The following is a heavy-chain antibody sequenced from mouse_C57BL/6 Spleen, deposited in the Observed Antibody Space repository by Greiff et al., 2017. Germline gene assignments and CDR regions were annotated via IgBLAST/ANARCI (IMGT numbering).Heavy chain of an antibody. CDR1: GYSITSGYY. CDR2: ISYDGSN. CDR3: AREENYGNLCAY. V-gene: IGHV3-6*01. Sequence: EVKLQESGPGLVKPSQSLSLTCSVTGYSITSGYYWNWIRQFPGNKLEWMGYISYDGSNNYNPSLKNRISITRDTSKNQFFLKLNSVTTEDTATYYCAREENYGNLCAYWGQGTLVTVSA. J-gene: IGHJ3*01. D-gene: IGHD2-1*01.